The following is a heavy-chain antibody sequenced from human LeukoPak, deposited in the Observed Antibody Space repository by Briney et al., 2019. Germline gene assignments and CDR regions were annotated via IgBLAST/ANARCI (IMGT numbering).Heavy chain of an antibody. V-gene: IGHV4-61*02. CDR2: IYSSGST. CDR1: GDSISSATHS. J-gene: IGHJ4*02. Sequence: PSETPSLTCAVSGDSISSATHSWSWIRQPAGKGLEWIGRIYSSGSTNYNPSLKSRVSISVDTSKNQFSLKLSSVTAADTAVYYCARFLNWVFDNWGQGTPVTVSS. CDR3: ARFLNWVFDN. D-gene: IGHD7-27*01.